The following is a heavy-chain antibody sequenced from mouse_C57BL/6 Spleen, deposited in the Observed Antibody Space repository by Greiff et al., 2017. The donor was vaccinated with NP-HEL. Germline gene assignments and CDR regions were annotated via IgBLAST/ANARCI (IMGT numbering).Heavy chain of an antibody. J-gene: IGHJ4*01. CDR1: GSTFSDYG. V-gene: IGHV5-17*01. CDR3: ASLHYGSEDAMDY. CDR2: ISSGSSTI. D-gene: IGHD1-1*01. Sequence: EVQGVESGGGLVKPGGSLKLSCAASGSTFSDYGMHWVRQAPEKGLEWVAYISSGSSTIYYADTVKGRFTMTRDNAKNTLFLQMTSLRSEDTAMYCCASLHYGSEDAMDYWGQGTSVTVSS.